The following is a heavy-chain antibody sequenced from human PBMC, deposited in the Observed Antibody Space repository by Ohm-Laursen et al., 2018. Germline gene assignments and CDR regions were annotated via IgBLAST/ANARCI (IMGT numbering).Heavy chain of an antibody. CDR1: GFAFSNHW. V-gene: IGHV3-7*01. CDR3: VGGRGWSE. CDR2: LKQDGNDK. D-gene: IGHD6-19*01. Sequence: GSLRLSCSASGFAFSNHWMSWVRQAPGKGLEWVANLKQDGNDKYYVDSVKGRFTISRDNAKNSLYLQMNSLRVEDTAVYYCVGGRGWSEWGQGTLVTVSS. J-gene: IGHJ4*02.